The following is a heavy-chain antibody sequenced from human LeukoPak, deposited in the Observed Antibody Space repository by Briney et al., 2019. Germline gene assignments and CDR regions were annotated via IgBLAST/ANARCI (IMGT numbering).Heavy chain of an antibody. Sequence: GGSLRLSCAASGFTFSSYSMNWVRQAPGKGLEWVSSISSSSSYIYYADSVEGRFTISRDNAKNSLYLQMNSLRAEDTAVYYCAADFWSGYFILTPTYDYWGQGTLVTVSS. CDR3: AADFWSGYFILTPTYDY. CDR2: ISSSSSYI. CDR1: GFTFSSYS. V-gene: IGHV3-21*01. D-gene: IGHD3-3*01. J-gene: IGHJ4*02.